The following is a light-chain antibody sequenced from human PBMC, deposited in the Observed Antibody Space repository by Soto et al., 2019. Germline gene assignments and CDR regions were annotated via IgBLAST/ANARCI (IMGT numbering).Light chain of an antibody. Sequence: EIVMTQSPATLSVSPGERVTLSCRASQSVGINLAWYQQKPGQPPRLLIYSISTRATGIPARFSGSGSGTEFTLTVSSLQSEDFATYYCQQYASWWLTFGQGTRLEIK. J-gene: IGKJ5*01. CDR1: QSVGIN. CDR2: SIS. V-gene: IGKV3-15*01. CDR3: QQYASWWLT.